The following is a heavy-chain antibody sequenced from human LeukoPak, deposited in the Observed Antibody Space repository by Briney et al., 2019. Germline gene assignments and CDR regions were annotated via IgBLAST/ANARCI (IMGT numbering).Heavy chain of an antibody. Sequence: PGGSLRLSCAASGFTFSSYSMNWVRQAPGKGLEWVSYISSSSSTKYYADSVKGRFTISRDNAKNSLYLQMNSLRAEDTAVYYCAYDILTGWGAFDIWGQGTMVTVSS. J-gene: IGHJ3*02. CDR3: AYDILTGWGAFDI. V-gene: IGHV3-48*04. D-gene: IGHD3-9*01. CDR2: ISSSSSTK. CDR1: GFTFSSYS.